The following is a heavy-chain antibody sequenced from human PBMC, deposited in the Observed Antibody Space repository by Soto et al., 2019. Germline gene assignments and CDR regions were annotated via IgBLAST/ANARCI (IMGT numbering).Heavy chain of an antibody. CDR1: GGSISSSSYY. J-gene: IGHJ5*02. D-gene: IGHD2-8*01. V-gene: IGHV4-39*07. CDR2: MWPSGST. CDR3: ARCLHCSNGGRFDP. Sequence: PSETLSLTCTVSGGSISSSSYYWGWIRQPPGKGLEWIGNMWPSGSTYYNPSLKSRVTISVDNSKNHLSLTLTSVTAADTAIYYCARCLHCSNGGRFDPWGQGALVTVSS.